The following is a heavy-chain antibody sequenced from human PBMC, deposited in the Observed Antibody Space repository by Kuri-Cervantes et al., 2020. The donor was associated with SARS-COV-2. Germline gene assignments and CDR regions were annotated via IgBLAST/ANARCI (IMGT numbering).Heavy chain of an antibody. CDR1: GYTFTSYG. J-gene: IGHJ6*01. CDR3: ARKWELDYYYYGMDV. V-gene: IGHV1-18*01. D-gene: IGHD1-26*01. Sequence: ASVKVSCKASGYTFTSYGISWVRQAPGQGLEWMGWISAYNGNTNYAQKLQGRVTMTTDTSTSTAYMELRSLRSDDTAVYYCARKWELDYYYYGMDVWGQGTTVTGAS. CDR2: ISAYNGNT.